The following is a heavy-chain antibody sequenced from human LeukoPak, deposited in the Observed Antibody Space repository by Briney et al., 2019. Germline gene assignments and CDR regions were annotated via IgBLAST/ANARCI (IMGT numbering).Heavy chain of an antibody. CDR2: INTNTGNP. CDR1: GYTFTSYA. D-gene: IGHD2-15*01. Sequence: ASVKVSCKASGYTFTSYAMNWVRQAPGQGLEWMGWINTNTGNPTYAQGFTRRLVFSLDTSVSTAYLLLSSIKAEANAVYYCSRATCTGGSCPTLIDYWGQGTLVTVCS. J-gene: IGHJ4*02. CDR3: SRATCTGGSCPTLIDY. V-gene: IGHV7-4-1*02.